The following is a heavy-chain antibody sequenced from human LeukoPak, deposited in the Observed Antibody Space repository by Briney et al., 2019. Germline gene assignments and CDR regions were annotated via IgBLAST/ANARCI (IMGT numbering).Heavy chain of an antibody. Sequence: GGSLRLSCAASGFTFSSYAMSWVRQAPGKGLEWVSAISGDGGNTYYAGSVKGRFTISRDNSKNTLYLQMNSLRAEDTAVYYCAKDLRYDSPFWYFDYWGQGTLVTVSS. J-gene: IGHJ4*02. V-gene: IGHV3-23*01. CDR3: AKDLRYDSPFWYFDY. CDR2: ISGDGGNT. D-gene: IGHD3-22*01. CDR1: GFTFSSYA.